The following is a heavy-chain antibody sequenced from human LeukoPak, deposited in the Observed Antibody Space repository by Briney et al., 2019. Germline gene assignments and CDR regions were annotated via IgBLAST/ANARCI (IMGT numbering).Heavy chain of an antibody. CDR3: ARVRLADERAWGY. V-gene: IGHV1-2*02. CDR1: GYTFSDFY. CDR2: ITPKSGDT. Sequence: GASVKVSCKASGYTFSDFYIHWVRQAPGQGLEYVGWITPKSGDTYSPQRFQGRVTMTRDASISTAYMELSSLRSDDTAVYFCARVRLADERAWGYWGQGTLVTVSS. J-gene: IGHJ4*02. D-gene: IGHD3-3*02.